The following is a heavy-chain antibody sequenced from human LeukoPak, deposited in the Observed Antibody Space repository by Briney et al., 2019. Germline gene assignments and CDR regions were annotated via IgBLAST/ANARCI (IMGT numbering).Heavy chain of an antibody. D-gene: IGHD5-18*01. CDR2: MNPNSGNT. J-gene: IGHJ4*02. V-gene: IGHV1-8*03. Sequence: ASVKVSCKASGYTFTSYDINWVRQATGQGLEWMGWMNPNSGNTGYAQKFQGRVTITRNTSISTAYMELSSLRSEDTAVYYCARSVGTAMAYDYWGQGTLVTVSS. CDR1: GYTFTSYD. CDR3: ARSVGTAMAYDY.